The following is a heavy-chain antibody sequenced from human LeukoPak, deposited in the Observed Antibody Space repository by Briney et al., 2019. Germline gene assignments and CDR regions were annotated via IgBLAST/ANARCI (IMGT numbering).Heavy chain of an antibody. D-gene: IGHD5-18*01. V-gene: IGHV4-34*01. J-gene: IGHJ4*02. CDR2: INHSGST. CDR3: ARGPEAGYSYGEFDY. CDR1: GGSCSGYY. Sequence: SETLSLTCAVYGGSCSGYYWSWMRQPPGKGQEWIAKINHSGSTNYNPSLKSRVTISVDTSKNQFSLKLSSVTAADTAVYYCARGPEAGYSYGEFDYWGQGTLVTVSS.